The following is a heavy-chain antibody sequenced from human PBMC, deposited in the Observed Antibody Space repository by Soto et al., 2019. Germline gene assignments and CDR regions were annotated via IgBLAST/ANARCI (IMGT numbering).Heavy chain of an antibody. CDR2: MNPGSGDA. Sequence: ASVKVSCKASGYTFTNNDVSWVRQATGQGLEWMGWMNPGSGDAGYAQKFQGRVTMTRDISIATAYMELNSLTSEDTAIYYCARMESFGSLNWFDPWGQGTLVTVSS. D-gene: IGHD5-18*01. CDR1: GYTFTNND. V-gene: IGHV1-8*02. CDR3: ARMESFGSLNWFDP. J-gene: IGHJ5*02.